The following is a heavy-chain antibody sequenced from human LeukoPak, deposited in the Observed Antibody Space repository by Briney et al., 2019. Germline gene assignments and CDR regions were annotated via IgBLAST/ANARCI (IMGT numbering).Heavy chain of an antibody. V-gene: IGHV3-30-3*01. CDR3: ARPLERRLIHYFDF. Sequence: GGSLRLSCAASGFTFNKYAMHWVRQAPGKGLEWVAVVSYLGNDKFYADSVKGRFTISKDNSNNTVYLEINSPRSEDTAVYYCARPLERRLIHYFDFWGPGTLVTVSS. J-gene: IGHJ4*02. D-gene: IGHD6-25*01. CDR2: VSYLGNDK. CDR1: GFTFNKYA.